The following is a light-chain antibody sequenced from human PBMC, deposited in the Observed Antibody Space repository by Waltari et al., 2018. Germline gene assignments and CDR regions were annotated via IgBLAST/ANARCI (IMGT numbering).Light chain of an antibody. Sequence: QSALTQPRSVSGSPGQSVTISCTGTSCDVGGYTYVSWYQQHPGKAPKLMIYDVSKRPSWVPDRFSGSKSGNTASLTISGLQAEDEADYYCCSYAGSYTLVFGGGTKLTVL. CDR3: CSYAGSYTLV. V-gene: IGLV2-11*01. CDR1: SCDVGGYTY. J-gene: IGLJ2*01. CDR2: DVS.